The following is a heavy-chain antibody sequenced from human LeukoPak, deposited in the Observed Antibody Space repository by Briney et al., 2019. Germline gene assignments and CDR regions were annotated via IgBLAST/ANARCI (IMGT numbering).Heavy chain of an antibody. CDR2: IYYSGST. CDR1: GGSISSYY. Sequence: SETLSLTCTVSGGSISSYYWSWIRQPPGKGLEWIGYIYYSGSTNYNPSLKSRVTISVDTPKNQFSLKLSSVTAADTAVYYCARLGVRGSFDIWGQGTMVTVSS. CDR3: ARLGVRGSFDI. D-gene: IGHD3-10*01. J-gene: IGHJ3*02. V-gene: IGHV4-59*01.